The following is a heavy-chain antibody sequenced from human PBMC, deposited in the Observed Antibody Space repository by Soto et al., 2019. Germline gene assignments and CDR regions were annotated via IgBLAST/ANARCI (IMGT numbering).Heavy chain of an antibody. D-gene: IGHD5-18*01. J-gene: IGHJ4*02. CDR3: ARVVQLWYHCDY. V-gene: IGHV4-31*03. CDR1: GGSISSGGYY. Sequence: SETLSLTCTVSGGSISSGGYYWSWIRQHPGKGLEWIGYISYSGSTYYNPSLKSRVSISVDTSKNQFSLKLSSVTAADTAVYYCARVVQLWYHCDYWGQGTLVTVSS. CDR2: ISYSGST.